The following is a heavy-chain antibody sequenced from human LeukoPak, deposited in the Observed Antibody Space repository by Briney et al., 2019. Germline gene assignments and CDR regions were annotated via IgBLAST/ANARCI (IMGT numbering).Heavy chain of an antibody. CDR3: VGDSNGYFYGHDY. CDR1: GFTFSNYY. Sequence: PGGSLRLSCAASGFTFSNYYISWIRQAPGKGLEWVSYISDSGSVIYYSDSVKGRFTISRDNAKNSLYLQMSSLRAEDTAAYFCVGDSNGYFYGHDYWGQGTLVAVSS. J-gene: IGHJ4*02. CDR2: ISDSGSVI. V-gene: IGHV3-11*01. D-gene: IGHD3-22*01.